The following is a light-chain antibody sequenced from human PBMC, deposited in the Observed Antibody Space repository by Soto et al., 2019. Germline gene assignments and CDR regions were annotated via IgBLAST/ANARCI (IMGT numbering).Light chain of an antibody. CDR3: SSYTSSSTLV. CDR1: SSDVGGYNY. J-gene: IGLJ2*01. V-gene: IGLV2-14*01. CDR2: EVS. Sequence: QSALTQPASVSGSPGQSITISCTGTSSDVGGYNYVSWYQQHPGKAPKLMIYEVSNRPSGVSKRFSGSNSGNTASLTISGLQADDEADYYCSSYTSSSTLVFGGGTELTVL.